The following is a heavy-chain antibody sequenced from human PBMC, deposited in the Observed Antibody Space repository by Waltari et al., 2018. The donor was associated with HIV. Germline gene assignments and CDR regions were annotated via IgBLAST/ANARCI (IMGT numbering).Heavy chain of an antibody. J-gene: IGHJ3*01. CDR2: IHHTGST. CDR1: VGSIATYY. CDR3: AREPYNSAWGDAFDV. V-gene: IGHV4-59*01. Sequence: HVQLQVSCPRLVKPSEILSLTCPVSVGSIATYYWTWIRQPPGKGLEWIGYIHHTGSTNYNPSLKSRVTISVDTSKNQFSLNLNSVTAADTAVYYCAREPYNSAWGDAFDVWGQGTVVTVSS. D-gene: IGHD6-19*01.